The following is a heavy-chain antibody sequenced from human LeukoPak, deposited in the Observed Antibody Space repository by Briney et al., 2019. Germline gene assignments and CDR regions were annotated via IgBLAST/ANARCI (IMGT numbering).Heavy chain of an antibody. V-gene: IGHV4-59*08. D-gene: IGHD6-13*01. J-gene: IGHJ3*02. CDR3: ARCIAADYAFDI. CDR2: IYYSGST. CDR1: GGSISSYY. Sequence: SETLSLTCTVSGGSISSYYWSWIRQPPGKGLEWIGYIYYSGSTNYNPSLKSRVAISVDTSKNQFSLKLSSVTAADTAVYYCARCIAADYAFDIWGQGTMVTVSS.